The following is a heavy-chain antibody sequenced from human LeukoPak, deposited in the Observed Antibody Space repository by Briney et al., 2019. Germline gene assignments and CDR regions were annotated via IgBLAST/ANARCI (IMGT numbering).Heavy chain of an antibody. J-gene: IGHJ4*02. CDR2: IYYSGST. CDR3: ARAIAAAGTTLDY. D-gene: IGHD6-13*01. CDR1: GGSISSSY. V-gene: IGHV4-59*01. Sequence: SETLSLTCTVSGGSISSSYWSWIRQPPGKGLGWNGYIYYSGSTNYNPPLKSRVTISEDTPKNQFFRKLSSVTAADTAVYYCARAIAAAGTTLDYWGQGTLVTVSS.